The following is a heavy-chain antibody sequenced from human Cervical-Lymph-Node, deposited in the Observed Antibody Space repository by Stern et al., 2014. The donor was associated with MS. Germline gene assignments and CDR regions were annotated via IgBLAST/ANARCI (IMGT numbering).Heavy chain of an antibody. CDR2: ISLNSGRI. D-gene: IGHD5-18*01. CDR3: AKDRNRGYSYGYSYGMDV. V-gene: IGHV3-9*01. J-gene: IGHJ6*02. CDR1: GFPFDDYA. Sequence: EVKLVESGGGLVQPGRSLRLSCAASGFPFDDYAMHWVRPDPGKGLEWVSGISLNSGRIGYADSVKGRFTISRDNAKNSLYLQMNSLRAEDTALYYCAKDRNRGYSYGYSYGMDVWGQGTTVTVSS.